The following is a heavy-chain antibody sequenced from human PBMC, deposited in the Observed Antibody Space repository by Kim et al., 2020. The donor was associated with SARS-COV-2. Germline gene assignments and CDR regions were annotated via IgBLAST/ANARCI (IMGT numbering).Heavy chain of an antibody. CDR3: ARLRSVAGGDDS. J-gene: IGHJ4*02. Sequence: GGSLRLSCAASGVSFSSFGMHWVRQGPGKGLEWVAVISHDGSTENYSDSVKGRFRISRDNSKNTLYLQMNSLRVEDTAVYYCARLRSVAGGDDSWGQGALVTVSA. V-gene: IGHV3-30*03. D-gene: IGHD6-19*01. CDR2: ISHDGSTE. CDR1: GVSFSSFG.